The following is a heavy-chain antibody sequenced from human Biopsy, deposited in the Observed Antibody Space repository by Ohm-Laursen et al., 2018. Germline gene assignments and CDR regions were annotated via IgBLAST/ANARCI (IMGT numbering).Heavy chain of an antibody. V-gene: IGHV4-59*08. J-gene: IGHJ6*02. Sequence: PSQTLSLTCTVSGGSISGYYWSWIRLPPEKALQWIGYIHYTGVTNYDPSLKSRLTMSVDTSKNQFSLKLAPVTAADTAVYYCARLPPLEQIGAYYYHAMDVWGQGTTVSVSS. D-gene: IGHD6-6*01. CDR3: ARLPPLEQIGAYYYHAMDV. CDR2: IHYTGVT. CDR1: GGSISGYY.